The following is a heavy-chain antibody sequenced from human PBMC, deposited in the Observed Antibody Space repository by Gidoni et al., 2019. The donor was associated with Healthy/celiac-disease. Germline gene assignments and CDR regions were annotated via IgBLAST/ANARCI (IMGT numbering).Heavy chain of an antibody. CDR1: GFTFSSYW. CDR3: ARKGWPWGDAFDI. J-gene: IGHJ3*02. Sequence: EVQLVESGGGLVQPGGSLRLSCAASGFTFSSYWMSWVRQAPGKGLEWVANIKQDGSEKYYVDSVKGRFTISRDNAKNSLYLQMNSLRAEDTAVYYCARKGWPWGDAFDIWGQGTMVTVSS. CDR2: IKQDGSEK. V-gene: IGHV3-7*03. D-gene: IGHD3-16*01.